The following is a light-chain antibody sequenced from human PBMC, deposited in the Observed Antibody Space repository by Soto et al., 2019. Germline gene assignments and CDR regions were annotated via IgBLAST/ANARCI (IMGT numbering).Light chain of an antibody. J-gene: IGKJ5*01. V-gene: IGKV1-8*01. CDR1: QGISSY. Sequence: AIRMTQSPSSLSASTGDRVTITCRASQGISSYLAWYQQKPGKAPKLLIYAASSLQSGVPSRFSGSGSGTDFTLTISSLQPEDFATYYCQQGYSTPITFGQGTRLENK. CDR3: QQGYSTPIT. CDR2: AAS.